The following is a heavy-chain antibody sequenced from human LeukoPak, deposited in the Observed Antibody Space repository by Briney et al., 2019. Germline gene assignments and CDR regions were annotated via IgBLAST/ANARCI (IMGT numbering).Heavy chain of an antibody. Sequence: PSETLSLTCTVSGGSISSYYWSWIRQPPGKGLEWIGYIYYSGSTNYNPSLKSRVTISVDRSKNQFSLKLSSVTAADTAVYYCARDLGYLDYWGQGTLVTVSS. J-gene: IGHJ4*02. D-gene: IGHD7-27*01. CDR1: GGSISSYY. CDR3: ARDLGYLDY. V-gene: IGHV4-59*12. CDR2: IYYSGST.